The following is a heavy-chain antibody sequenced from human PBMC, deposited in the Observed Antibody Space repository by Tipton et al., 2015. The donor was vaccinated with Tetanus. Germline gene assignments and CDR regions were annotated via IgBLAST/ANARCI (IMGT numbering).Heavy chain of an antibody. CDR3: AREEDCGGGSWLSGDSVT. Sequence: SLRLSCAASGFIFSSYGIHWVRQAPGKGLECVAVSWYDGTDTYYADTVKGRFTISRDNSKNTLYLQMNSLRAEDTALYYCAREEDCGGGSWLSGDSVTWGRGTQVSVSS. J-gene: IGHJ5*02. D-gene: IGHD2-21*01. CDR2: SWYDGTDT. V-gene: IGHV3-33*01. CDR1: GFIFSSYG.